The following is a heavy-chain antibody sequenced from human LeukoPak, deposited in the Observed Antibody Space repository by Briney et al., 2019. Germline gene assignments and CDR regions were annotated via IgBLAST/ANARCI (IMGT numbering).Heavy chain of an antibody. CDR2: IYTSGST. CDR3: ARGSYDFWSGSKYYFDY. V-gene: IGHV4-4*07. J-gene: IGHJ4*02. D-gene: IGHD3-3*01. Sequence: SETLSLTCTVSGGSISSYYWSWIRQPAGKGLEWIGRIYTSGSTNYNPSLKSRVTMSVDTSKNQFSLKLSSVTAADTAVYYCARGSYDFWSGSKYYFDYWGQGTLVTVSS. CDR1: GGSISSYY.